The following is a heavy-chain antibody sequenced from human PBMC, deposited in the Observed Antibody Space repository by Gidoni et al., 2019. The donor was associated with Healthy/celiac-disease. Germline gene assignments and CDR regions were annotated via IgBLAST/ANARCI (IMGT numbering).Heavy chain of an antibody. V-gene: IGHV4-61*02. CDR2: IYTSGST. Sequence: QVQLQESGPGLVKPSQTLSLTCTVSGGSISRGSYYWSWSRQPAGKGLEWIGRIYTSGSTNYNPSLKSRVTISVDTSKNQFSLKLSSVTAADTAVYYCARGYYDILTGYQYFQHWGQGTLVTVSS. J-gene: IGHJ1*01. CDR3: ARGYYDILTGYQYFQH. D-gene: IGHD3-9*01. CDR1: GGSISRGSYY.